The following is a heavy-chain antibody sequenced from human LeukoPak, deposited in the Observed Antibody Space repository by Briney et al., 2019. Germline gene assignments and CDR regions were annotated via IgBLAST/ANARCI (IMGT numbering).Heavy chain of an antibody. D-gene: IGHD6-13*01. J-gene: IGHJ4*02. Sequence: GRSLRLSCAASGFTFSSYWMSWVRQAPGKGLEWVANIKQDGSEKYYVDSVKGRFTISRDNAKNSLYLQMNSLRAEDTAVYYCARDSSSYLFDYWGQGTLVTVSS. CDR1: GFTFSSYW. CDR2: IKQDGSEK. V-gene: IGHV3-7*03. CDR3: ARDSSSYLFDY.